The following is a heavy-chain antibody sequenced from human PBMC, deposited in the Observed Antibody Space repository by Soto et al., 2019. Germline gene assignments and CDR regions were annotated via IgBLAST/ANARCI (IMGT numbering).Heavy chain of an antibody. V-gene: IGHV3-30*04. Sequence: QVQLVESGGNVVQPGRSLRLSCAVSGVSLSDFSFHWVRQAPGKGLEWVALISNDGREKYYADSVEGRFTLSRDTSTNTLHLQMDSLRLEATAVYYCARDHFSDGDYWGQGTLVTVSS. CDR1: GVSLSDFS. CDR2: ISNDGREK. D-gene: IGHD2-15*01. J-gene: IGHJ4*02. CDR3: ARDHFSDGDY.